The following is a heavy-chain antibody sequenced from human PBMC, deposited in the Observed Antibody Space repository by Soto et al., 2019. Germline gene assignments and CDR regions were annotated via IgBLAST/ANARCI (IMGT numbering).Heavy chain of an antibody. CDR3: GNSRGGNASGMGV. CDR2: ISWNSGTI. V-gene: IGHV3-9*01. CDR1: GFSFDDYA. J-gene: IGHJ6*02. Sequence: EVQVVESGGGLVQPGRSLRLSCAASGFSFDDYAMHWVRQAPGKGLEWVSGISWNSGTIGYADAVKGRFTISRDNAKNSLYLQMNILSAKDTALYYCGNSRGGNASGMGVWGQGTTVTVSS. D-gene: IGHD2-15*01.